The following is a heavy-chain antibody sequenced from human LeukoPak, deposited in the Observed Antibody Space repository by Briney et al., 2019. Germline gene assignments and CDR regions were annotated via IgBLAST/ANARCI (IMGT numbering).Heavy chain of an antibody. D-gene: IGHD4-17*01. CDR1: GFTFTSSA. CDR3: AAAGGDYVQFDY. CDR2: IVVGSGNT. J-gene: IGHJ4*02. V-gene: IGHV1-58*02. Sequence: ASVKVSCKASGFTFTSSAMRWVRQARGQRLEWIGWIVVGSGNTNYAQKFQERVTITRDMSTSTAYMELSSLRSEDTAVYYCAAAGGDYVQFDYWGQGTLVTVSS.